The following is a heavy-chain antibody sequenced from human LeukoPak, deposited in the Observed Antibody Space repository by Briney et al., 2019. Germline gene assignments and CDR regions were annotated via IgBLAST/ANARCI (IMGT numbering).Heavy chain of an antibody. CDR1: GFTFSSYA. CDR2: IKQDGSEK. D-gene: IGHD3-22*01. V-gene: IGHV3-7*01. J-gene: IGHJ5*02. CDR3: ARETDYYDSSGYKVDP. Sequence: GGSLRLSCAASGFTFSSYAMHWVRQAPGKGLEWVANIKQDGSEKYYVDSVKGRFTISRDNAKNSLYLQMNSLRAEDTAVYYCARETDYYDSSGYKVDPWGQGTLVTVSS.